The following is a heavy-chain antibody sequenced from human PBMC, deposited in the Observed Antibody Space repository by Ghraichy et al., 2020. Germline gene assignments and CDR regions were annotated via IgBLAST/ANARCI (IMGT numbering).Heavy chain of an antibody. D-gene: IGHD3-9*01. CDR2: IYHSGST. CDR3: ARARPLILTGHPGVWFDP. Sequence: SETLSLTCAVSGGSISSGGYSWSWIRQPPGKGLEWIGYIYHSGSTYYNPSLKSRVTISVDRSKNQFSLKLSSVTAADTAVYYCARARPLILTGHPGVWFDPWGQGTLVTVSS. V-gene: IGHV4-30-2*01. J-gene: IGHJ5*02. CDR1: GGSISSGGYS.